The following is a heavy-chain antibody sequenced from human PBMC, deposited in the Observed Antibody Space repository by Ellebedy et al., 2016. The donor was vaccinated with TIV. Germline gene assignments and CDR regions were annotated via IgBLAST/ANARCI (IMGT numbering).Heavy chain of an antibody. V-gene: IGHV4-39*01. J-gene: IGHJ4*02. Sequence: GSLRLXXTVSGGSVSSGGYYWSWIRQPPGKGLEWIGSIYYSGSTYYNPSLKSRVTISVDTSKNQFSLKLSSVTAADTAVYYCARKFDYWGQGTLVTVSS. CDR1: GGSVSSGGYY. CDR2: IYYSGST. CDR3: ARKFDY.